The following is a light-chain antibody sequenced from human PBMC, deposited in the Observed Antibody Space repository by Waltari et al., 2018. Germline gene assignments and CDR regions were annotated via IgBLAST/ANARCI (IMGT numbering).Light chain of an antibody. CDR1: ISDVDGYNF. V-gene: IGLV2-14*01. CDR3: SSYTSSSTYV. J-gene: IGLJ1*01. CDR2: DVS. Sequence: QSALTQPASVSGSPGQSITISCTGTISDVDGYNFVSWYQQNPGKAPKLMIYDVSKRPSGVSNRFSGSKSGNTASLTISGLQAEDEADYYCSSYTSSSTYVFGTGTKVTVL.